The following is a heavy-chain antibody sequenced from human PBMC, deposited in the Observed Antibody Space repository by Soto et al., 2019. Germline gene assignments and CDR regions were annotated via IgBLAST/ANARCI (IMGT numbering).Heavy chain of an antibody. V-gene: IGHV3-66*01. CDR1: GFTVSTKY. D-gene: IGHD3-16*01. Sequence: ESVGGLVQPGGSLRLSCAASGFTVSTKYMSWVRQAPGKGLEWVSVSYSGGSTFYADSVRGRFTISRDNSKNTVNLQMNSLRAEDTAVYYCARDPWAADYWGQGTLVTVSS. CDR3: ARDPWAADY. J-gene: IGHJ4*02. CDR2: SYSGGST.